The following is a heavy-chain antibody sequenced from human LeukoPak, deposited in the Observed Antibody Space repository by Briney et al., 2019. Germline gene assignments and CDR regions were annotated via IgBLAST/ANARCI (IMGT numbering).Heavy chain of an antibody. CDR2: ISSTGSTV. V-gene: IGHV3-48*03. CDR1: GFTFSSYE. CDR3: ARIRGDWYFDY. D-gene: IGHD2-21*01. Sequence: GGSLRLSCAASGFTFSSYEMNWVRQAPGKGLEWVSYISSTGSTVYYADSVKGRFTISRDNAKNSLYLQMSSLRAEDTAVYYCARIRGDWYFDYWGQGTLVTVSS. J-gene: IGHJ4*02.